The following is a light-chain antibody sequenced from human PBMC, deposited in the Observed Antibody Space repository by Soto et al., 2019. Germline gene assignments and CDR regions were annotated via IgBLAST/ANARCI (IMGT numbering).Light chain of an antibody. CDR2: ENN. CDR1: SFNIGNNY. J-gene: IGLJ1*01. CDR3: GTWDSNLSAFV. Sequence: QSVLTQPPSVSAAPGQKVTISCSGSSFNIGNNYVSWYQQLPGTAPKLLIYENNKRPSGIPDRLPGSKSGTSATLGITGLQTGDEADYYCGTWDSNLSAFVFGTGTKSPS. V-gene: IGLV1-51*02.